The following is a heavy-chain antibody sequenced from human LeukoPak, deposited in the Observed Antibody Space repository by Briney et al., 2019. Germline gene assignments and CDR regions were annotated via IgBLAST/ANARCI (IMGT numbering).Heavy chain of an antibody. CDR2: IYYSGST. Sequence: SETLSLTCTVSGGSISSYYWSWIRQPPGKGLEWIGYIYYSGSTNYNPSLKSRVTISVDTSKNQFSLKLSSVTAADTAVYYCARVEHIAAAGISWFDPWGQGTLVTVSS. CDR1: GGSISSYY. D-gene: IGHD6-13*01. CDR3: ARVEHIAAAGISWFDP. V-gene: IGHV4-59*01. J-gene: IGHJ5*02.